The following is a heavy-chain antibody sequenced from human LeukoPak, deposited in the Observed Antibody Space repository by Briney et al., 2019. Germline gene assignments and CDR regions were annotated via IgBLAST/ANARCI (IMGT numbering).Heavy chain of an antibody. CDR2: ISYDGSNK. CDR3: AKDTATVVTWYYFDY. CDR1: GFTFSSYG. Sequence: GGSLRLSCAASGFTFSSYGMHWVRQAPGKGLEWVAVISYDGSNKYYADSVKGRFTISRDNSKNTLYLQMNSLRAEDRAVYYCAKDTATVVTWYYFDYWGQGTLVTVSS. D-gene: IGHD4-23*01. J-gene: IGHJ4*02. V-gene: IGHV3-30*18.